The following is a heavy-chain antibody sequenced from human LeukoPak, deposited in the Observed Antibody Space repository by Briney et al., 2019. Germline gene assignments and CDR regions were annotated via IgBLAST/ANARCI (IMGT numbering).Heavy chain of an antibody. CDR1: GFTFSNYW. V-gene: IGHV3-7*01. D-gene: IGHD2-15*01. J-gene: IGHJ4*02. CDR3: ARPGTYCSGYGSCFPFEY. Sequence: GGSLRLSCAASGFTFSNYWMSWVRQAPGKGPEWVAKIDKDGSEKYSVDSVRGRFTISRDNAKSTLYLQMDSLRAEDTAVYYCARPGTYCSGYGSCFPFEYWGQGSLVIVSS. CDR2: IDKDGSEK.